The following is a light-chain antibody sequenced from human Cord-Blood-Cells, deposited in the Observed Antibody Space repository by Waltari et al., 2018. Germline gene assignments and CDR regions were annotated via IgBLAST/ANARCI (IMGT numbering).Light chain of an antibody. CDR3: SSYTSSSTPVV. J-gene: IGLJ2*01. Sequence: QSALTQPASVSGSPGPSITISCTGTSSYVGGYNYVTRYQQHPGKAPKLMIYDASNRPSGVSNRFSGSKSGNTASLTISGLQAEDEADYYCSSYTSSSTPVVFGGGTKLTVL. CDR1: SSYVGGYNY. CDR2: DAS. V-gene: IGLV2-14*01.